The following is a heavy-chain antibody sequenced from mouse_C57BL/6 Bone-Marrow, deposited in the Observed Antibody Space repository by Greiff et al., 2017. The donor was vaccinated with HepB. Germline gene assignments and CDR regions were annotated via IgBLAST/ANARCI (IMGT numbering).Heavy chain of an antibody. V-gene: IGHV1-26*01. CDR2: INPNNGGT. J-gene: IGHJ4*01. D-gene: IGHD2-4*01. CDR1: GYTFTDYY. Sequence: EVQLQQSGPELVKPGASVKISCKASGYTFTDYYMNWVKQSHGKSLEWIGDINPNNGGTSYNQKFKGKATLTVDKSSSTAYMELRSLTSEDSAVYYCARRLRRGGYYAMDYWGQGTSVTVSS. CDR3: ARRLRRGGYYAMDY.